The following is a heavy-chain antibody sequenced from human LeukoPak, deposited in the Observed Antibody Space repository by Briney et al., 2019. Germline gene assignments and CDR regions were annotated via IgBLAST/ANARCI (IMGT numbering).Heavy chain of an antibody. CDR2: ISSGSNYI. CDR1: GFTFSSYS. V-gene: IGHV3-21*01. J-gene: IGHJ4*02. Sequence: GGSLRLSCAASGFTFSSYSMVWVRQAPGKGLEWVSSISSGSNYIYYADSMKGRFTISRDNAKNSLYLQMNSLRAEDTAVYYCARDVIAAAGTFDYWGQGTLVTVSS. CDR3: ARDVIAAAGTFDY. D-gene: IGHD6-13*01.